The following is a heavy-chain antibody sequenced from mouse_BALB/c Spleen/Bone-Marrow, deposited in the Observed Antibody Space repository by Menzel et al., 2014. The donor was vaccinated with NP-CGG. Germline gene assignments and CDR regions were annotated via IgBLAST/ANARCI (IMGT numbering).Heavy chain of an antibody. CDR1: GYTFTSYW. Sequence: ESGAELAKPGASVKMSCKASGYTFTSYWMHWVKQRPGQGLEWIGYINPSTGYTEYNQKFKDKATLTADKSSSTAYMQLSSLTSEDSAVYYCAREYYGSSGYFDGWGAGTTVTVSS. CDR3: AREYYGSSGYFDG. D-gene: IGHD1-1*01. CDR2: INPSTGYT. V-gene: IGHV1-7*01. J-gene: IGHJ1*01.